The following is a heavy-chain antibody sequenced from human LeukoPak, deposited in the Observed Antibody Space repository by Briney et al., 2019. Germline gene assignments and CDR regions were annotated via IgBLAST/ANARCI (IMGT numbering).Heavy chain of an antibody. CDR3: ARITVTDTGHNWFDP. CDR1: GGSISTYY. J-gene: IGHJ5*02. Sequence: SETLSLTCAVSGGSISTYYWNWIRQPPGKGLEWIGYIYYTGSTIYNPSLKSRVTISVDTSKNQFSLKLSSVTAADTAVYYCARITVTDTGHNWFDPWGQGTLVTVSS. D-gene: IGHD6-19*01. CDR2: IYYTGST. V-gene: IGHV4-59*08.